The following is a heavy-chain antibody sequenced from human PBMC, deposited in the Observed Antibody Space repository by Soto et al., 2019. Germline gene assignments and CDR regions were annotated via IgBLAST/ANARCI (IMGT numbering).Heavy chain of an antibody. CDR2: IYYSGST. D-gene: IGHD6-6*01. V-gene: IGHV4-39*01. Sequence: PSETLSLTCTVSGGSISSSSYYWGWIRQPPGKGLEWIGSIYYSGSTYYNPSLKSRVTISVDTSKNQFSLKLSSVTAADTAVYYCARPFYSSSSLSLPLDVWGKGTTVTVSS. CDR1: GGSISSSSYY. CDR3: ARPFYSSSSLSLPLDV. J-gene: IGHJ6*04.